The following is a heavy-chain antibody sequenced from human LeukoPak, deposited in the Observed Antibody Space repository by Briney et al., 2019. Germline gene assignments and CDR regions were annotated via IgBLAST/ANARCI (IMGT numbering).Heavy chain of an antibody. CDR3: ARDALSDYDSSGYPYYFDY. Sequence: PGGSLRLSCAASEFTFSSYAMSWVRQAPAKGLEWVSLISGSGSSTYYADSVKGRSTISRDNSKNTLYLQMNSLRAEDTAVYYCARDALSDYDSSGYPYYFDYWGQGTLVTVSS. CDR1: EFTFSSYA. V-gene: IGHV3-23*01. J-gene: IGHJ4*02. D-gene: IGHD3-22*01. CDR2: ISGSGSST.